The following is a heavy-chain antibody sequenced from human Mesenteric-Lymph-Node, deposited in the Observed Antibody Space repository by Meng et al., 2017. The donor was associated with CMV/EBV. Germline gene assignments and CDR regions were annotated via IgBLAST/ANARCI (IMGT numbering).Heavy chain of an antibody. CDR2: MYYSGSS. Sequence: SETLSLTCSVSGGSISPYYWSWIRQPPGKGLEWIGYMYYSGSSDYNPSLKSRVTISVDTSKKQFSLNLNSVTAADTAVYYCATYSSSSYYYYGLDVWGQGTTVTVSS. CDR1: GGSISPYY. CDR3: ATYSSSSYYYYGLDV. V-gene: IGHV4-59*01. J-gene: IGHJ6*02. D-gene: IGHD6-6*01.